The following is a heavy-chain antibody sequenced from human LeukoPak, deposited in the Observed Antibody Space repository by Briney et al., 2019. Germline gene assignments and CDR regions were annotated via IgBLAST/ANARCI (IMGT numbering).Heavy chain of an antibody. CDR2: ISWNSGSI. J-gene: IGHJ4*02. Sequence: PGRSLRLSCAASGFTFDDYAMHWVRQAPGKGLEWVSGISWNSGSIGYADSVKGRFTISRDNSKNTLYLQMNSLRAEDTAVYYCAKGTDTAVYYWGQGTLVTVSS. CDR3: AKGTDTAVYY. D-gene: IGHD5-18*01. V-gene: IGHV3-9*01. CDR1: GFTFDDYA.